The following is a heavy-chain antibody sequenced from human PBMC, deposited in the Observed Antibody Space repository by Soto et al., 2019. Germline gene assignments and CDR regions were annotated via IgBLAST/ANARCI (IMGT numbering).Heavy chain of an antibody. V-gene: IGHV3-9*01. CDR3: AKDVSGWYNSFDY. Sequence: EVQLVESGGGLVQPGRSLRLSCAASGFTFDDYAMHWVRQAPGKGQEWVSGISWNSGSIGYADSVKGRFTISRDNAKNSLYLQMNSLRAEDTALYYCAKDVSGWYNSFDYWGQGTLVTVSS. CDR2: ISWNSGSI. D-gene: IGHD6-19*01. J-gene: IGHJ4*02. CDR1: GFTFDDYA.